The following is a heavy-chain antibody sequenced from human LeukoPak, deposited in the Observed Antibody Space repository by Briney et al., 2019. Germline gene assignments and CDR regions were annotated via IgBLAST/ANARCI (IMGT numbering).Heavy chain of an antibody. Sequence: ASVKVSCKASGYIFITYAMHWVRQAPGQRLEWMGWINAGNGDTKSSQKFQGRVTITRDTSASTAYMELSSLRSEDTAIYYCARGSISVWPFDYWGQGTLVTVSS. CDR1: GYIFITYA. CDR3: ARGSISVWPFDY. J-gene: IGHJ4*02. V-gene: IGHV1-3*01. D-gene: IGHD2-2*01. CDR2: INAGNGDT.